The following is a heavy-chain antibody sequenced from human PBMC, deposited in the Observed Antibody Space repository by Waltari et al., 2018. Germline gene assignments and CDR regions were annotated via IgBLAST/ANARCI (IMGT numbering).Heavy chain of an antibody. J-gene: IGHJ6*02. V-gene: IGHV4-4*07. CDR1: GGSLSSYY. CDR2: IYTSGST. Sequence: QVQLQESGPGLVKPSETLSLTCTVSGGSLSSYYWSWIRQPAGKGLGWIGRIYTSGSTNYNPSLKSRVTISVDKSKNQFSLKLSSVTAADTAVYYCARVGRSSIAAREDYYYGMDVWGQGTTVTVSS. CDR3: ARVGRSSIAAREDYYYGMDV. D-gene: IGHD6-6*01.